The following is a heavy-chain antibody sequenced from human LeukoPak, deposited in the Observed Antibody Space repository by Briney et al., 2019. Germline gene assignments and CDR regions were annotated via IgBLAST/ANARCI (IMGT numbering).Heavy chain of an antibody. V-gene: IGHV4-59*01. CDR1: GGSINDYY. CDR2: IYYSGST. Sequence: SETLSLTCTVSGGSINDYYWNWIRQPPGKGLEWIGYIYYSGSTNYNPSHKSRVTISVDTSKTRFSLRLSSVTAADTAVYYCARGYYDSGTYSGYFQHWGQGTLVTVSS. CDR3: ARGYYDSGTYSGYFQH. J-gene: IGHJ1*01. D-gene: IGHD3-10*01.